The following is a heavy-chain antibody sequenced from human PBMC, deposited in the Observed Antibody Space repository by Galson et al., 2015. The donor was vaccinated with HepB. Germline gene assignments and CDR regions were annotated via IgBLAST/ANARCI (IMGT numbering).Heavy chain of an antibody. D-gene: IGHD1-14*01. J-gene: IGHJ4*02. Sequence: SLRLSCAASGLTVRSNYMSWVRQAPGQGLEWVSVIYSGGSTFYADSVKGRFAISRDSSKNTLYLQVNSLRAEDTAVYYCARNAQDGSSDYFDYWGQGTLVTVSS. V-gene: IGHV3-66*01. CDR1: GLTVRSNY. CDR3: ARNAQDGSSDYFDY. CDR2: IYSGGST.